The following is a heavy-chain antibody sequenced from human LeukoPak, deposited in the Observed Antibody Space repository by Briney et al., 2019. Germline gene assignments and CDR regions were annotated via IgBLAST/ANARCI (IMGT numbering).Heavy chain of an antibody. CDR3: ARGQDYDFWSGYYQFDY. J-gene: IGHJ4*02. V-gene: IGHV4-59*01. CDR1: GGSISSYY. D-gene: IGHD3-3*01. Sequence: SETLSLTCTVSGGSISSYYWSWIRQPPGKGLEWIGYIYYSGGTNYNPSLKSRVTISVDTSKNQFSLKLSSVTAADTAVYYCARGQDYDFWSGYYQFDYWGQGTLVTVSS. CDR2: IYYSGGT.